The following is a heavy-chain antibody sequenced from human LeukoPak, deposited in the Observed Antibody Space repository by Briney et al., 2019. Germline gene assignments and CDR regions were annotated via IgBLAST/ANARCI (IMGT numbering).Heavy chain of an antibody. CDR2: ISPNNGNT. Sequence: ASVKVSCKASGYIFFNYGINWVRQAPGQGLEWMGWISPNNGNTDFARNFQDRATMTTDTSTSTVYMELRSLRSDDTAVYYCARGLPLVSRSWYPFDPWGQGTLVTVSS. J-gene: IGHJ5*02. V-gene: IGHV1-18*01. CDR3: ARGLPLVSRSWYPFDP. CDR1: GYIFFNYG. D-gene: IGHD6-13*01.